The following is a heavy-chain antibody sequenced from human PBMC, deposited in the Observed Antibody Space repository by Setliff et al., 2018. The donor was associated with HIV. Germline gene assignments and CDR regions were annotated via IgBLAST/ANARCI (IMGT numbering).Heavy chain of an antibody. CDR1: DDPISSYY. Sequence: SETLFLTCYVTDDPISSYYWSWVRQPAGKGLEWIGRLYVSGDTNYNPSLKSRVTMSLDTSKKHFSLNLKSVTAADTAVYYCALTGHRLLRGYMDVWGKGTTVTVSS. J-gene: IGHJ6*03. CDR3: ALTGHRLLRGYMDV. D-gene: IGHD2-15*01. CDR2: LYVSGDT. V-gene: IGHV4-4*07.